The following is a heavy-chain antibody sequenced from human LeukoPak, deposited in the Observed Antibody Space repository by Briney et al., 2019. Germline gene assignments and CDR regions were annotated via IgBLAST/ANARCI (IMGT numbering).Heavy chain of an antibody. D-gene: IGHD5-18*01. V-gene: IGHV3-11*01. J-gene: IGHJ4*02. CDR3: ARDLEGYSWAFDY. CDR2: ISSSGSTI. CDR1: GFTFSDYY. Sequence: GGSLRLSCAASGFTFSDYYMSWIRQAPGKGLEWVSHISSSGSTIYYADSVKGRFTISRDNARNSLYLQMNSLRAEDTAVYYCARDLEGYSWAFDYWGQGTLVTVSS.